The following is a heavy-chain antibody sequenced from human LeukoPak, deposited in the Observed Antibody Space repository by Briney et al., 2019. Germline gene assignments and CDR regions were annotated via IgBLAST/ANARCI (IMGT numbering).Heavy chain of an antibody. D-gene: IGHD1-1*01. Sequence: PGGSLRLSCAASGFTFSSYWMHWVRQAPGKGLVWVSRINSDGSSTSYADSVKGRFTISRDNAKNTLYLQMNSLRAEDTAVSYCAREMYNWNDRSSWFDPWGQATLVTVSS. CDR3: AREMYNWNDRSSWFDP. CDR2: INSDGSST. J-gene: IGHJ5*02. V-gene: IGHV3-74*01. CDR1: GFTFSSYW.